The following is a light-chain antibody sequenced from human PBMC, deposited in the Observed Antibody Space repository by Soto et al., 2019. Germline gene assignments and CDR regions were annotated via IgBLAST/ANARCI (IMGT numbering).Light chain of an antibody. CDR2: AAS. V-gene: IGKV3-20*01. CDR1: QSVSSNY. CDR3: QLYGSSPPRYT. J-gene: IGKJ2*01. Sequence: EIVLTQSPGTLYLSPGERATLSCRASQSVSSNYLAWYQQKRGQAPRLLIYAASARATGIPDRFSGSGSGTDFTLTISRLEPADFAVYFCQLYGSSPPRYTFGQGTKLEIK.